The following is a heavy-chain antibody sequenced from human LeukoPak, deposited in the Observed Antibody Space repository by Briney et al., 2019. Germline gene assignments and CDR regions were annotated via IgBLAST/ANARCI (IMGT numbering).Heavy chain of an antibody. CDR2: TYYRSEWRN. V-gene: IGHV6-1*01. D-gene: IGHD5-12*01. CDR3: ARDSGSGDDFLDS. CDR1: GDSVSSNSAA. Sequence: SQTLSLTCAISGDSVSSNSAAWNWIRQSPSRGLEWLGRTYYRSEWRNDYAIFVKGRITINADTSKNQFSLQLAFVTPKDTAVYYCARDSGSGDDFLDSWGQGTLVTVSS. J-gene: IGHJ1*01.